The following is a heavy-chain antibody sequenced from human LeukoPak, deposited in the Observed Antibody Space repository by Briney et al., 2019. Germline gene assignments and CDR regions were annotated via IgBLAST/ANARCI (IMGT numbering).Heavy chain of an antibody. V-gene: IGHV4-4*07. CDR3: ARGLQENLAWLTAFSAFDI. CDR1: GGSMSNYY. Sequence: SETLSLTCTVSGGSMSNYYWSWIRQPAGKGLEWIGRIYTSGNTYYNPSLKSRVTMTTDTSTSTAYMELRSLRSDDTAVYYCARGLQENLAWLTAFSAFDIWGQGTMVTVSS. CDR2: IYTSGNT. J-gene: IGHJ3*02. D-gene: IGHD6-19*01.